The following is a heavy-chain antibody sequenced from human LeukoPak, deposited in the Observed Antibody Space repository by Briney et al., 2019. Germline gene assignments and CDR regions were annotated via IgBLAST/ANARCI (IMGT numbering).Heavy chain of an antibody. CDR1: GFTFSSHG. CDR2: IWYDGSNK. J-gene: IGHJ6*02. D-gene: IGHD3-10*01. V-gene: IGHV3-33*01. CDR3: ARDSGYDGSGPWMGYYYYGMDV. Sequence: GGSLRLSCAAPGFTFSSHGMQRVRQAPGKGLGWVAVIWYDGSNKYYADSVKGRFTISRDNSKNTLYLQMNSLRAEDTAVYYCARDSGYDGSGPWMGYYYYGMDVWGQGTTVTVSS.